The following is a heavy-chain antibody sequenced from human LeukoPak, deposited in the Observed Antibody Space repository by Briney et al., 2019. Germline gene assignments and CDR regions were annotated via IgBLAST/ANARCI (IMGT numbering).Heavy chain of an antibody. CDR2: IYHSGST. CDR3: ARLSCSGGSCPLDY. V-gene: IGHV4-38-2*02. CDR1: GHSISSGYY. J-gene: IGHJ4*02. Sequence: SETLSLTCTVSGHSISSGYYWGWIRQPPGKGLEWIGSIYHSGSTYYNPSLKSRVTISVDTSKNQFSLKLSSVTAVDTAVYYCARLSCSGGSCPLDYWGQGTLVTVSS. D-gene: IGHD2-15*01.